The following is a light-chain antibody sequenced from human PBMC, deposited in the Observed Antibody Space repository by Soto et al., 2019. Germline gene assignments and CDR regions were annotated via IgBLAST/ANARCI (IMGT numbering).Light chain of an antibody. CDR3: QHYNSYSEA. CDR2: ATS. CDR1: QSINNW. J-gene: IGKJ1*01. V-gene: IGKV1D-16*01. Sequence: DVQMTQSPSSLSASVGDRVSITCRASQSINNWLAWYQQRPGKAPKSLIYATSSLQSGVPSRFSGSGSGTDFTLTIDSLQPDDFATYYCQHYNSYSEAFGQGTKVELK.